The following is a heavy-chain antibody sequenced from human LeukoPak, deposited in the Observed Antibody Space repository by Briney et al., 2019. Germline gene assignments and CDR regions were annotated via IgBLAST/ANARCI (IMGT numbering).Heavy chain of an antibody. J-gene: IGHJ4*02. CDR1: GFTFSNYA. V-gene: IGHV3-23*01. CDR2: ITGSGNST. D-gene: IGHD3-10*01. CDR3: ARELFDFDY. Sequence: GGSLRLSCAVFGFTFSNYAMTWVRQAPGKGLEWVSEITGSGNSTYYADSVKGRFTISRDNSKNTLYLQMNSLRAEDTAVYYCARELFDFDYWGQGTLVTVSS.